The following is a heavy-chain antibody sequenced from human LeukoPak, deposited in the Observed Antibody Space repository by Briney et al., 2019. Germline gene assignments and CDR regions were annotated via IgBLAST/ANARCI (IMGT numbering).Heavy chain of an antibody. J-gene: IGHJ5*02. V-gene: IGHV1-18*01. CDR3: ARDQRGYGDSSGASKWIDP. D-gene: IGHD4-17*01. Sequence: ASVKVSWKASGYTFTSYGINWVRQAPGQGLEWMGWISPYNGNTKYAEKIQRRVTITTDTSTSTAYMELRSLSSDDTAVYYCARDQRGYGDSSGASKWIDPWGQGTLVTVSS. CDR1: GYTFTSYG. CDR2: ISPYNGNT.